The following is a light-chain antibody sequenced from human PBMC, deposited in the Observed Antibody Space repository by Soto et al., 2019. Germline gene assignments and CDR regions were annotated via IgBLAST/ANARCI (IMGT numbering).Light chain of an antibody. CDR1: QSVSSNY. CDR2: GAS. CDR3: QQYGTSHRT. J-gene: IGKJ1*01. Sequence: EIVLTQSPATLSVYPEERATLSCRTSQSVSSNYLVWYQQKPAQAPRLLIYGASSRATGIPDRFSGSGSGTDFTLTISRLEPEDLAVYYCQQYGTSHRTFGQGTKVDI. V-gene: IGKV3-20*01.